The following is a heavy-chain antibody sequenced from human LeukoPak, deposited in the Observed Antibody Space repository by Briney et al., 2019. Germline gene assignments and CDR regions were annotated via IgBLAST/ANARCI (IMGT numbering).Heavy chain of an antibody. D-gene: IGHD3-22*01. Sequence: GGSLRLSCAASGFTVSSNYMSWVRQAPGKGLEWVSVIYSGGSTYYAHSVKGRFTISRDNSKNTLYLQMNSLRAEDTAVYYCARVAYYYDSSGYYDAFDIWGQGTMVTVSS. CDR2: IYSGGST. CDR1: GFTVSSNY. J-gene: IGHJ3*02. V-gene: IGHV3-66*02. CDR3: ARVAYYYDSSGYYDAFDI.